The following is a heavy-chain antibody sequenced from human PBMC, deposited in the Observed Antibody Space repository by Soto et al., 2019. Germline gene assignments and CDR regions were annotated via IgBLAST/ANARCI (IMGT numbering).Heavy chain of an antibody. J-gene: IGHJ6*02. Sequence: GGSLILSCASSGFTFSSYAMHWVRQAPGKGLEWVAVISYDGSNKYYADSVKGRFTISRDNSKNTLYLQMNSLRAEDTAVYYCAREPRTEHDYGDYNGYYYYGMDAWGQGTTVTVSS. D-gene: IGHD4-17*01. V-gene: IGHV3-30-3*01. CDR3: AREPRTEHDYGDYNGYYYYGMDA. CDR1: GFTFSSYA. CDR2: ISYDGSNK.